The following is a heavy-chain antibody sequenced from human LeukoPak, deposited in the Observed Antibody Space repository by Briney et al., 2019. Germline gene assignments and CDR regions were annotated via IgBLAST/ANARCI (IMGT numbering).Heavy chain of an antibody. CDR1: GFTFSSYA. CDR2: ISGSGDST. J-gene: IGHJ4*02. V-gene: IGHV3-23*01. D-gene: IGHD2-8*01. CDR3: ANEGPNFDY. Sequence: PGGSLRLSCAASGFTFSSYAMSWVRQAPGKGLEWVSVISGSGDSTHYADSVKGRFTISRDNPKNTVYLQMNSLRAEDTAVYYCANEGPNFDYWGQGTLVTVSS.